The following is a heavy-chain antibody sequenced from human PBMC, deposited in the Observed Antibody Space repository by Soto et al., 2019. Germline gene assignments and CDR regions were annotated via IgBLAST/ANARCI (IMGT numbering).Heavy chain of an antibody. CDR3: TTGDCSSTSCYAADTMVRGAPIDY. Sequence: GGSLRLSCAASGFSFSNAWMSWVRQAPGKGLEWVGRIKSKTDGGTTDYAAPVKGRFTISRDDSKNTLYLQMNSLKTEDTAVYYCTTGDCSSTSCYAADTMVRGAPIDYWGQGTLVTVSS. V-gene: IGHV3-15*01. CDR1: GFSFSNAW. J-gene: IGHJ4*02. CDR2: IKSKTDGGTT. D-gene: IGHD2-2*01.